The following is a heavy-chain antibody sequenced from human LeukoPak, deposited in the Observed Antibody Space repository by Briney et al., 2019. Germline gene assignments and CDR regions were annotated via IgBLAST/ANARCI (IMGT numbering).Heavy chain of an antibody. V-gene: IGHV1-69*06. Sequence: SVKVSCKASGGTFSSYAISWVRQAPGQGLEWMGGIIPIFGTANYAQMFQGRVTITADKSTSTAYMELSSLRSEDTAVYYCARRGITMVRDPHGGWFDPWGQGTLVTVSS. D-gene: IGHD3-10*01. CDR1: GGTFSSYA. CDR2: IIPIFGTA. J-gene: IGHJ5*02. CDR3: ARRGITMVRDPHGGWFDP.